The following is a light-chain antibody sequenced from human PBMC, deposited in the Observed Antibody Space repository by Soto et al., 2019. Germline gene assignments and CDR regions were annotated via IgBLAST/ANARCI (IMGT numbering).Light chain of an antibody. CDR1: QCISSW. V-gene: IGKV1-5*03. CDR2: KAS. CDR3: QQYNSYWT. Sequence: DIQMTQSPSTLSASVGDRVTITCRASQCISSWLAWYQQKPGKAPKLLIYKASILESGVPSRFSGSGSGTEFTLTISSLQPDDFATYYCQQYNSYWTFGQGTKVEIK. J-gene: IGKJ1*01.